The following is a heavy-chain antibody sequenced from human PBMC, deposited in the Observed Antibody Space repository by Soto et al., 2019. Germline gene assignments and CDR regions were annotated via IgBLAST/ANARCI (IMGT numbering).Heavy chain of an antibody. Sequence: GASVKVSCKASGGTFSSYAISWVRQAPGQGLEWMEGIIPIFGTANYAQKFQGRVTITADESTSTAYMELSSLRSEDTAVYYCARGYCSGGSCYFSDLYYYYGMDVWGQGTTVTVSS. V-gene: IGHV1-69*13. CDR1: GGTFSSYA. J-gene: IGHJ6*02. CDR2: IIPIFGTA. CDR3: ARGYCSGGSCYFSDLYYYYGMDV. D-gene: IGHD2-15*01.